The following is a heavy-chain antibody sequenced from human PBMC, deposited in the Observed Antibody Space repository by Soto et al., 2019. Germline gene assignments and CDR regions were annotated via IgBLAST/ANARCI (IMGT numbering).Heavy chain of an antibody. V-gene: IGHV4-59*01. CDR2: VYFIGST. J-gene: IGHJ6*02. CDR1: GGSMTHYH. CDR3: ARIFYDFYAMDV. Sequence: QVQLQESGPGLVKSSETLSLTCSVSGGSMTHYHWSWLRQSPGKGLEWLASVYFIGSTNYSPFLESRLTISMDTSKSQFSLQLSSVTAADTAVYYCARIFYDFYAMDVWGQGTTVIVSS. D-gene: IGHD3-3*01.